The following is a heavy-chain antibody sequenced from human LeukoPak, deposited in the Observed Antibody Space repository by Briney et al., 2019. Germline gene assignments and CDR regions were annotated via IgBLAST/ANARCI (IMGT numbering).Heavy chain of an antibody. V-gene: IGHV1-18*01. CDR1: GYTFTSYG. J-gene: IGHJ5*02. Sequence: ASVKVSCKASGYTFTSYGISWVRQAPGQGLEWMGWISAYNGNTNYAQKLQGRVTMTTDTSTSTAYMELRSLSSDDTAVYYCARGPSPPDIVVVPAAKNWFDPWGQGTLVTVSS. CDR3: ARGPSPPDIVVVPAAKNWFDP. CDR2: ISAYNGNT. D-gene: IGHD2-2*01.